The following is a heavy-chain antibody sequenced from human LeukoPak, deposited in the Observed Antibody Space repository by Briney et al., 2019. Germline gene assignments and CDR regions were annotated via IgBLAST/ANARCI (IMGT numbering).Heavy chain of an antibody. J-gene: IGHJ4*02. Sequence: GGSLRLSCAASGFTFSGYYMSWIRQAPGKGLEWVSQISDSGSIVYYADSVKGRFTISRDNAKSSLYLQMNSLRVEDTAVYYCARDRRFGSGSHSKFDSWGQGALVTVSS. D-gene: IGHD3-10*01. CDR1: GFTFSGYY. CDR3: ARDRRFGSGSHSKFDS. V-gene: IGHV3-11*01. CDR2: ISDSGSIV.